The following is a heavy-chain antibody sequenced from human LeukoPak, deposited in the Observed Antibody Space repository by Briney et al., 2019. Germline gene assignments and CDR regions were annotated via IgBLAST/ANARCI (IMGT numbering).Heavy chain of an antibody. V-gene: IGHV4-4*07. J-gene: IGHJ4*02. CDR3: ACCGDLFDY. CDR2: IYSSGST. CDR1: GGSISSYF. D-gene: IGHD4-17*01. Sequence: SETLSLTCTVSGGSISSYFWSWVRQPAGKGLEWIGRIYSSGSTNYNPSLMSRVTMSVDTSKNQFSLRLSSVTAADTAVYYCACCGDLFDYWGQGTLVTVSS.